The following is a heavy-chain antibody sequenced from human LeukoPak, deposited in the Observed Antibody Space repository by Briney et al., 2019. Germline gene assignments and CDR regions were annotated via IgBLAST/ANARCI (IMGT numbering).Heavy chain of an antibody. CDR1: GGTFSSYA. V-gene: IGHV1-69*04. CDR3: ARVPSSGYDHIFPSNYGMDV. CDR2: IIPILGIA. Sequence: SVKVSCKASGGTFSSYAISWVRQAPGQGLEWMGRIIPILGIANYAQKFQGRVTITADKSTSTAYMELSSLRAEDTAVYYCARVPSSGYDHIFPSNYGMDVWGQGTTVTVSS. D-gene: IGHD5-12*01. J-gene: IGHJ6*02.